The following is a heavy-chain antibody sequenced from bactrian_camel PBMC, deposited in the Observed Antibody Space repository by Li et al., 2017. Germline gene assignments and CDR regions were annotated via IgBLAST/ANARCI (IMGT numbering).Heavy chain of an antibody. D-gene: IGHD3*01. J-gene: IGHJ4*01. CDR3: AAGTGPTGAKVWGGCWYNH. CDR1: NFPRSSNC. Sequence: HVQLVESGGGSMQPGGSLRLSCIASNFPRSSNCMGWYRKTPGKEREGVAAITTQRGVTFYADSVKGRFTISQDNAKNTLYLQMNSLKPEDTAMYYCAAGTGPTGAKVWGGCWYNHWGQGTQVTVS. V-gene: IGHV3S1*01. CDR2: ITTQRGVT.